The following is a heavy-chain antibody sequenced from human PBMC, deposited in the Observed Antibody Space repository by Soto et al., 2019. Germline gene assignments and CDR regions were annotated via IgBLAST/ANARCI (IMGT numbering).Heavy chain of an antibody. J-gene: IGHJ6*02. Sequence: PSETLSLTCTVSGGSISSSSYYWGWIRQPPGKGLEWIGSIYYSGSTYYNPSLKSRVTISVDTSKNQFSLKLSSVTAADTAVYYCARVSNRYDFWSGYQHMDVWGQGTTVTVSS. D-gene: IGHD3-3*01. CDR1: GGSISSSSYY. CDR2: IYYSGST. CDR3: ARVSNRYDFWSGYQHMDV. V-gene: IGHV4-39*01.